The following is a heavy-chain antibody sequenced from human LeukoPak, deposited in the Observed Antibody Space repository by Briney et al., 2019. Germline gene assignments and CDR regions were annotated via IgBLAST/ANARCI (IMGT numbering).Heavy chain of an antibody. CDR1: GFTFSSYA. V-gene: IGHV3-23*01. CDR3: AKDGSGSYGYYGMDV. Sequence: GGSLRLSCAASGFTFSSYAMSWVRQAPGKGLEWVSAISGSGGSTYYADSVKGRFTISRDNSKNTLYLQMNSLRAEDTAVYYCAKDGSGSYGYYGMDVWGQGTTVTVSS. D-gene: IGHD3-10*01. J-gene: IGHJ6*02. CDR2: ISGSGGST.